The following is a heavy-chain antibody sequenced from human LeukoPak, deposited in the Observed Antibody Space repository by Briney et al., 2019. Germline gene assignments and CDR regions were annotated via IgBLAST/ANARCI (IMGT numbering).Heavy chain of an antibody. CDR2: ISSSSYI. V-gene: IGHV3-21*01. CDR3: ARDPFPGYSSGWYRVDY. CDR1: GFTFSSYS. J-gene: IGHJ4*02. D-gene: IGHD6-19*01. Sequence: GGSLRLSCAASGFTFSSYSMNWVRQAPGKGLEWVSSISSSSYIYYADSVKGRFTISRDNAKNSLYLQMNSLRAEDTAVYYCARDPFPGYSSGWYRVDYWGQGTLVTVSS.